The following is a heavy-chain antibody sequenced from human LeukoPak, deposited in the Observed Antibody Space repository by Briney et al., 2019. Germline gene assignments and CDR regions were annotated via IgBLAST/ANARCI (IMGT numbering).Heavy chain of an antibody. J-gene: IGHJ4*02. D-gene: IGHD6-6*01. V-gene: IGHV4-34*01. CDR2: INHSGST. CDR1: GGSFSVYY. Sequence: PSETLSLTCAVYGGSFSVYYWSWIRQPPGKGLEWIGEINHSGSTNYNPSLKSRVTISVDTSKNQFSLKLSSVTAADTAVYYCARGRTSIAASTTSKYYFDYWGQGTLVTVSS. CDR3: ARGRTSIAASTTSKYYFDY.